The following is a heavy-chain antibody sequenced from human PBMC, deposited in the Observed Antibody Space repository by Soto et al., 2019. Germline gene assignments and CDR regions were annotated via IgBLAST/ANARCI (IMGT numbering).Heavy chain of an antibody. CDR2: IYTSANI. J-gene: IGHJ6*02. D-gene: IGHD6-19*01. CDR1: GADINTYS. V-gene: IGHV4-4*07. Sequence: SETLSLTCSVSGADINTYSWTWIRQPAGKGLEWIGRIYTSANINYNPSLKGRVTLSVDTSTNQVSLRLASVTAADTAIYYCARDREAGYNFYYGMDVWGQGTTVTVSS. CDR3: ARDREAGYNFYYGMDV.